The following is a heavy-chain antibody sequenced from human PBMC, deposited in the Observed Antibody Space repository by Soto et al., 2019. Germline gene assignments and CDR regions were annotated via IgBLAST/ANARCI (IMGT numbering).Heavy chain of an antibody. D-gene: IGHD3-10*01. CDR2: ISYDGNHA. J-gene: IGHJ4*02. V-gene: IGHV3-30*18. Sequence: QVQLVESGGGAVQPGRSLRLSCAASGFTFTNYGMHWVRQAPGKGLEWVSIISYDGNHAYYADFVRGRFTISRDDSKNTLYLQLNSLIAEDTAVYYCAKDADYGSGSYDSPDYWGQGTLVAVSS. CDR1: GFTFTNYG. CDR3: AKDADYGSGSYDSPDY.